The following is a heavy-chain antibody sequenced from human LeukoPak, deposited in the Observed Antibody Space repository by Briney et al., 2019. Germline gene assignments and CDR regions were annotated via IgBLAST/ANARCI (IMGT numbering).Heavy chain of an antibody. CDR2: ISGSGGST. D-gene: IGHD4-11*01. V-gene: IGHV3-23*01. CDR1: GFTFSSYD. J-gene: IGHJ5*02. Sequence: GGSLRLSCAASGFTFSSYDMTWVRQAPGKGLEWVSAISGSGGSTYYAGSVKGRFTISRDNSKNTLYLQMNSLRAEDTAVYFCAKEAYSSNCFDPWGQGALVTVSS. CDR3: AKEAYSSNCFDP.